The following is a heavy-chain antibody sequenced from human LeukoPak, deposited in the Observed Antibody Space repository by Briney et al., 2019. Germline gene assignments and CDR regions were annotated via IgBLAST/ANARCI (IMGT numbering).Heavy chain of an antibody. J-gene: IGHJ4*02. CDR3: AREVVNYYDSSGYEGYFDY. D-gene: IGHD3-22*01. V-gene: IGHV3-23*01. Sequence: GGSLRLSCAASGFTFSSYAMSWVRQAPGKGLEWVSAISGSGGSTYYADSVKGRFTISRDNSKNTLYLQMNSLRAEDTAVYYCAREVVNYYDSSGYEGYFDYWGQGTLVTVSS. CDR2: ISGSGGST. CDR1: GFTFSSYA.